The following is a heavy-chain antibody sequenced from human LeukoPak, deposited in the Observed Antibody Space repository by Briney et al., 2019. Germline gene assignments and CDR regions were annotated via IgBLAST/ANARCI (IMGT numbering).Heavy chain of an antibody. J-gene: IGHJ5*02. CDR3: ARSSKQWLAKNWFDP. CDR1: GFTFSDYY. Sequence: GGSLRLSCAASGFTFSDYYMSWIRQAPGKGLEWVSYISSSGSTIYYADSVEGRFTISRDNAKNSLYLQMNSLRAEDTAVYYCARSSKQWLAKNWFDPWGQGTLVTVSS. V-gene: IGHV3-11*01. CDR2: ISSSGSTI. D-gene: IGHD6-19*01.